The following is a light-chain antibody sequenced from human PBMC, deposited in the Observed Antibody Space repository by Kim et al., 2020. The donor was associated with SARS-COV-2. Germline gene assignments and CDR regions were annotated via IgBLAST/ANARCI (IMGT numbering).Light chain of an antibody. CDR1: QCISSW. V-gene: IGKV1-12*01. CDR2: ASS. Sequence: SASVGDRVTITCRASQCISSWLVWYQQKPGKAPKLLIYASSSLQSEVPSSFSGSESGTDFTLTISSLQPEDFATYYCQQANSFPYTFGQGPKLGI. CDR3: QQANSFPYT. J-gene: IGKJ2*01.